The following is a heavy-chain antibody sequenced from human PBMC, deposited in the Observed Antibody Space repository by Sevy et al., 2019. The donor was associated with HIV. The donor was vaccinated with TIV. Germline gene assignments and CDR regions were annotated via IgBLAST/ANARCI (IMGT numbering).Heavy chain of an antibody. CDR2: INTKIGIP. CDR1: GYTFSNNV. D-gene: IGHD3-16*01. Sequence: ASVKVSCKASGYTFSNNVINWVRQAPGHGLEWMGWINTKIGIPTYPQAFTGRFVFSLDTSVSTAYLQISSLRAEDSAIYYCTDCRLAGDDAFDIWGQGTQVTVSS. CDR3: TDCRLAGDDAFDI. J-gene: IGHJ3*02. V-gene: IGHV7-4-1*02.